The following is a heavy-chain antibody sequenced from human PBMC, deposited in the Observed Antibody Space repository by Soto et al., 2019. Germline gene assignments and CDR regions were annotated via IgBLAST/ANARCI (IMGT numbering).Heavy chain of an antibody. CDR2: IWSDGNNR. CDR3: ARIQLDTIMALDY. Sequence: QVQLVESGGVVVQPGKSLRLSWAASGFNFITYGFHWVRQAPGKGREWGAVIWSDGNNRYYADSVKGRFTISRDSSKNTIFLQMNSLTVEDTAVYYCARIQLDTIMALDYWGQGTLVTVSS. D-gene: IGHD1-1*01. V-gene: IGHV3-33*01. CDR1: GFNFITYG. J-gene: IGHJ4*02.